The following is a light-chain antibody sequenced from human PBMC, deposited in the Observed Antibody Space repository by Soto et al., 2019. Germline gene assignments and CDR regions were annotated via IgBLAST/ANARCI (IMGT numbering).Light chain of an antibody. J-gene: IGKJ3*01. CDR2: DAS. V-gene: IGKV1-33*01. CDR1: QDISNY. Sequence: DIQMTQSPSSLSASVGDRVTITCQASQDISNYLNWYQQKPGKAPKLLIYDASNLETGVPSRFSGRGSWTDFTFTISSLQPEDIATYYCQQYDNLPFTFGPGTKVDI. CDR3: QQYDNLPFT.